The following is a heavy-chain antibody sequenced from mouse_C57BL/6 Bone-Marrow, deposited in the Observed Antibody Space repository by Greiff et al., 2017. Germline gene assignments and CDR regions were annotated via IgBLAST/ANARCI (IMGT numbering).Heavy chain of an antibody. CDR3: ARGGYWCAY. CDR1: GYTFTSYW. J-gene: IGHJ3*01. Sequence: QVQLQPSGAELVKPGASVKLSCKASGYTFTSYWMHWVKRRPGQGLEWIGMIHPNSGSTNYNEKFKCKATLSVDKSSSTAYMQHSSRASEDSAVYCCARGGYWCAYWGEETLVTVYA. D-gene: IGHD2-2*01. V-gene: IGHV1-64*01. CDR2: IHPNSGST.